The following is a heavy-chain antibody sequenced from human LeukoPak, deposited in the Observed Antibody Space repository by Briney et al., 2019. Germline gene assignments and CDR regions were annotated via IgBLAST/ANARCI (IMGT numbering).Heavy chain of an antibody. CDR2: ISSSGSTI. D-gene: IGHD5-18*01. Sequence: GGSLRLSCAASGFTFSDYYMSWIRQAPGKGLEWVSYISSSGSTIYYADSVKGRFTISRDNAKNSLYLQMNSLRAEDTAVYYCAREVDTAMVTVAFDIWGQGTMVTVSS. V-gene: IGHV3-11*04. CDR1: GFTFSDYY. J-gene: IGHJ3*02. CDR3: AREVDTAMVTVAFDI.